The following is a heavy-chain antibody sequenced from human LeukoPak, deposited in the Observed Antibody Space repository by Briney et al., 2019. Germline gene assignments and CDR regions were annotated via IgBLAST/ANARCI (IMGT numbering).Heavy chain of an antibody. J-gene: IGHJ4*02. Sequence: APVRGSCKASGYTFTSYKMHWGGQTPGQGLEGRGIINDSGGSTSYAHKFQGRVTMTRDTSTSTVYMELSSLRSEDTDVYCCARGVLLWFGDSNWGQGTLVTVSS. V-gene: IGHV1-46*01. CDR3: ARGVLLWFGDSN. CDR2: INDSGGST. D-gene: IGHD3-10*01. CDR1: GYTFTSYK.